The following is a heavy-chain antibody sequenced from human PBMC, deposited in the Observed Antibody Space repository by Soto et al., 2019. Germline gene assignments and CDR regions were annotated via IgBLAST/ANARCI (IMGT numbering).Heavy chain of an antibody. J-gene: IGHJ4*02. D-gene: IGHD6-19*01. CDR1: GFTFNNCG. Sequence: QVHLVESGGGVVQPGRSLRLSCAASGFTFNNCGMHWARQAPGQGLEWVAGISSDGSNKYYADSVKGRFTISRDNSRNTLYLQMDSLRAEDTAVYYCAGGWYFFDYCGQGTLVTVSS. CDR3: AGGWYFFDY. CDR2: ISSDGSNK. V-gene: IGHV3-30*03.